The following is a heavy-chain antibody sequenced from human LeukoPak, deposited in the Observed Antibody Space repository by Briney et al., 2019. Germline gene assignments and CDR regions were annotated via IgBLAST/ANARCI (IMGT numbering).Heavy chain of an antibody. Sequence: GGSLRLSCAASGITFNNYAMNWVRQAPGKGLEWVAVISHDGSNEYYADSVTGRFTISRDNSKNTPSLQMNRLRAEDTALYYCVRDISGEKSLDYWGQGTLVTVSS. V-gene: IGHV3-30*04. D-gene: IGHD3-10*01. CDR1: GITFNNYA. CDR3: VRDISGEKSLDY. CDR2: ISHDGSNE. J-gene: IGHJ4*02.